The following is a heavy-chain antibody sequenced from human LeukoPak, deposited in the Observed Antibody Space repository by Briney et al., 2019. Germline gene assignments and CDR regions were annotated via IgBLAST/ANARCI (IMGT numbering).Heavy chain of an antibody. CDR2: ISYDGSSK. CDR3: ARGKATWIPDAFDI. D-gene: IGHD1-26*01. J-gene: IGHJ3*02. Sequence: GGSLRLSCAASGFTFSTYAMHWVRQAPGKGLEWVAVISYDGSSKYYADSVKGRFTISRDNSKNTLYLQMNSLRAEDTAVYYCARGKATWIPDAFDIWGQGTMVTVSS. CDR1: GFTFSTYA. V-gene: IGHV3-30*04.